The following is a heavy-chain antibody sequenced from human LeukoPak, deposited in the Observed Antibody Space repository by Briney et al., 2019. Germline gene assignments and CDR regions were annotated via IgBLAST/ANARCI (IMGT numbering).Heavy chain of an antibody. V-gene: IGHV3-48*01. J-gene: IGHJ3*02. CDR2: ISSSSSTI. Sequence: PGGSLRLSCAASGFTFSSYSMMWVRQAPGKGLEWVSYISSSSSTIYHADSVKGRFTISRDNAKNSLYLQMNSLRAEDTAVYYCARAKRNGFDIWGQGTMVTVSS. CDR1: GFTFSSYS. CDR3: ARAKRNGFDI. D-gene: IGHD2-8*01.